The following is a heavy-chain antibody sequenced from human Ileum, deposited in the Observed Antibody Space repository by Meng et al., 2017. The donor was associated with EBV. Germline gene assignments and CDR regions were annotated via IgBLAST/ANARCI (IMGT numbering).Heavy chain of an antibody. CDR1: GFPLNTSGVG. CDR2: LYGQGDK. J-gene: IGHJ5*01. CDR3: TLRPRQLLRGWFDS. D-gene: IGHD6-13*01. V-gene: IGHV2-5*01. Sequence: PTVENPSPTLEVPFHFSGFPLNTSGVGVGWIRYPTGKGLGWIAMLYGQGDKHYSPSLTRRLTITKDTSKNQVALTMTNMDSGDTDTYYCTLRPRQLLRGWFDSWGQGALVTVSS.